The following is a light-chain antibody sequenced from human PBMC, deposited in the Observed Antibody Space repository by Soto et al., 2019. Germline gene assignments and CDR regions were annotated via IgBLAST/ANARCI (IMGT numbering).Light chain of an antibody. CDR3: QQYETFSGT. Sequence: DIQMTQSPSTLSASVGDTVPVTCRASQSVSGWLAWYQQKPGEAPKFRIYEASALPRGVPSRFRGSGSGTKLTLTIASLQPDDFATYYCQQYETFSGTFGPGTKVDIK. J-gene: IGKJ1*01. CDR1: QSVSGW. V-gene: IGKV1-5*01. CDR2: EAS.